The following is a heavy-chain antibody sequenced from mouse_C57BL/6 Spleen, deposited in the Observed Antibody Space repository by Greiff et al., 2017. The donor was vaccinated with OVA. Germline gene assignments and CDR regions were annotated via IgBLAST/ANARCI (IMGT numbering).Heavy chain of an antibody. CDR2: IDPETGGT. CDR1: GYTFTDYE. CDR3: TRREAYGNYFDY. Sequence: VQLVESGAELVRPGASVTLSCKASGYTFTDYEMHWVKQTPVHGLEWIGAIDPETGGTAYNQKFKGKAILTADKSSSTAYMELRSLTSEDSAVYYCTRREAYGNYFDYWGQGTTLTVSS. V-gene: IGHV1-15*01. J-gene: IGHJ2*01. D-gene: IGHD2-1*01.